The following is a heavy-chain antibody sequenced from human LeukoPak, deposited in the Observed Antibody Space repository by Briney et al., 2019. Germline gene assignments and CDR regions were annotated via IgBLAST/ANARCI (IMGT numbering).Heavy chain of an antibody. CDR3: ARGGVAKLGPLDL. Sequence: ASVKVSCKASGYSFTSYYMHWVRQAPGQGLEWMGIINPSDSSTSYAQKFQGRVTMTRDTSTSTVYMELSSLRSEDTAVYYRARGGVAKLGPLDLWGQGTLVTVSS. CDR2: INPSDSST. J-gene: IGHJ5*02. D-gene: IGHD7-27*01. V-gene: IGHV1-46*01. CDR1: GYSFTSYY.